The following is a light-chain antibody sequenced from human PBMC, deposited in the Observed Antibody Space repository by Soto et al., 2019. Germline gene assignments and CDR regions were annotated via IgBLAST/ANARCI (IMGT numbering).Light chain of an antibody. CDR3: PQRGNGPLT. J-gene: IGKJ3*01. CDR2: DAS. CDR1: QRVRSY. V-gene: IGKV3-11*01. Sequence: EVGLTQWLAALSVSTGERATLTCRASQRVRSYLDWYQHKPGQAPRLLSDDASNRATGIPARFSGGGAGTEFTLTSSSLEPADFAVYWCPQRGNGPLTCGPGTNVEI.